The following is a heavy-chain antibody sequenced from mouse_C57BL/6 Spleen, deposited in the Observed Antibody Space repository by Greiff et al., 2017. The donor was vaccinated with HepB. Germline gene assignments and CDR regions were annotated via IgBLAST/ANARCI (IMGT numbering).Heavy chain of an antibody. CDR3: ARLASSFSYWYFDV. Sequence: QVQLQQPGAELVRPGSSVKLSCKASGYTFTSYWMHWVKQRPIQGLEWIGNIDPSDSETHYNQKFKDKAKLTVDKSSSTAYMQLSSLTSEDSAVYYCARLASSFSYWYFDVWGTGTTVTVSS. D-gene: IGHD1-1*01. CDR2: IDPSDSET. J-gene: IGHJ1*03. V-gene: IGHV1-52*01. CDR1: GYTFTSYW.